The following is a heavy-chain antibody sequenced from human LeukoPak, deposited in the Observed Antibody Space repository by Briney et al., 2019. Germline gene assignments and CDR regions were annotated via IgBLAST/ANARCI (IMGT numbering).Heavy chain of an antibody. J-gene: IGHJ4*02. D-gene: IGHD5-12*01. CDR3: TRESGYKTSRQRGFDS. CDR1: GFDFSFTW. Sequence: PGGSLRPSCAASGFDFSFTWMSWVRQAPGKGLELVGRIKSKTSGGTIDYAAPVRGRFTISRDDTENMVFLQMSSLKIEDTAVYYCTRESGYKTSRQRGFDSWGQGILVTVSS. V-gene: IGHV3-15*01. CDR2: IKSKTSGGTI.